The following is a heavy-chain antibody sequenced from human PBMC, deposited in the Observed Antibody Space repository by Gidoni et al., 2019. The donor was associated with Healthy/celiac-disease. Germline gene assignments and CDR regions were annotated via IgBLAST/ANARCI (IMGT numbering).Heavy chain of an antibody. CDR2: ISWDGGST. V-gene: IGHV3-43D*03. D-gene: IGHD6-13*01. CDR3: ARMGYSSSWTPDY. Sequence: EVQLVESGGVVVQPGGSLRLSCAASGFTFDDYAMLWVRQPPGKGLEWVSLISWDGGSTYYADSVKGRFTISRDNSKNSLYLQMNSLRAEDTALYYCARMGYSSSWTPDYWGQGTLVTVSS. J-gene: IGHJ4*02. CDR1: GFTFDDYA.